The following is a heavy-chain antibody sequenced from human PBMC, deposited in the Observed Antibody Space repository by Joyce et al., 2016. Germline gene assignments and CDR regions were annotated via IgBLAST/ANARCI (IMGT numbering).Heavy chain of an antibody. CDR1: GFSFTDYY. CDR2: MNRNRGGS. CDR3: ARGFSSGRYGLDV. J-gene: IGHJ6*04. Sequence: QVHLVQSGAEVKKPGASVTVSCKASGFSFTDYYIYWVRQPPGQGLEGMGRMNRNRGGSNQAQKCKGRLTMTRETSSSTAYMELSRRRYDETAVIYCARGFSSGRYGLDVWGRGNTVTVAS. V-gene: IGHV1-2*02. D-gene: IGHD6-19*01.